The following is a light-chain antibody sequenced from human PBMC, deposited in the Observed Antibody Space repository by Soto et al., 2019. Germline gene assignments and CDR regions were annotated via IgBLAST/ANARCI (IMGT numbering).Light chain of an antibody. Sequence: QPVLTQPASVSGSPGQSITISCTGTSSDVGGYNYVSWYQQHPGKAPKLMIYDVSNRPSGVSNRFSGSKSGHTASLTISGLLAEDEADYYCSSYTTSSALAVFGTGTKLTVL. CDR1: SSDVGGYNY. CDR3: SSYTTSSALAV. V-gene: IGLV2-14*03. J-gene: IGLJ1*01. CDR2: DVS.